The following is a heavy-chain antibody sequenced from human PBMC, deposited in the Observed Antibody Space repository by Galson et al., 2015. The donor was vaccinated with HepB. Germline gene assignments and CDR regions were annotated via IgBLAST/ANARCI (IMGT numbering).Heavy chain of an antibody. CDR1: GVSFGSLG. CDR2: VGVSGHST. Sequence: SLRLSCAASGVSFGSLGMTWVGQAPGAGLVCVAAVGVSGHSTASADSVKGRFTFSRDNSKNMLDLQMNNLRAEDTAVYDCAKGATDIDYWGQGTQVTVSS. V-gene: IGHV3-23*01. CDR3: AKGATDIDY. D-gene: IGHD3-9*01. J-gene: IGHJ4*02.